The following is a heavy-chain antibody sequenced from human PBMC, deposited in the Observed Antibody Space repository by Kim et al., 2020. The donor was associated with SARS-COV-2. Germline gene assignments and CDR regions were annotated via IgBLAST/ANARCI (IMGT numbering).Heavy chain of an antibody. V-gene: IGHV4-39*07. CDR2: IYYSGST. D-gene: IGHD2-2*01. CDR3: SSTSPWDSAFDI. CDR1: GGSISSSSYY. J-gene: IGHJ3*02. Sequence: SETLSLTCTVSGGSISSSSYYWGWIRQPPGKGLEWIGSIYYSGSTYYNPSLKSRVTISVDTSKNQFSLKLSSVTAADTAVYYCSSTSPWDSAFDIWGQGT.